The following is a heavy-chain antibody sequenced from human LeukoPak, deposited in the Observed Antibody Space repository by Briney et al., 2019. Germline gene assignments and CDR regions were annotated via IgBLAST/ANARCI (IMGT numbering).Heavy chain of an antibody. Sequence: GGALRISCGASGFTFSRYWMSWVRQAPGEGVEGVANIKQDGSEKYYVDSVKGRFTISRDNAKNSLFLQMNSLRAEDTAVYYCARGPAAGNLLGYWGQGTLVTVSS. D-gene: IGHD6-19*01. V-gene: IGHV3-7*01. J-gene: IGHJ4*02. CDR1: GFTFSRYW. CDR2: IKQDGSEK. CDR3: ARGPAAGNLLGY.